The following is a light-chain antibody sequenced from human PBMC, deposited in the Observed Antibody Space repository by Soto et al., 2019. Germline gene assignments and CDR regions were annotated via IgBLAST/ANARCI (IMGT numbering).Light chain of an antibody. Sequence: DIQMTQSPSTLSGSVGDRVTITCRASQTISSWLAWYQQKPGKAPKLLIYKASTLKSGVPSRFSGSGSGTEFALTISSLQPDDFATSYCQHYNSYSEAFGQGT. J-gene: IGKJ1*01. CDR1: QTISSW. CDR3: QHYNSYSEA. V-gene: IGKV1-5*03. CDR2: KAS.